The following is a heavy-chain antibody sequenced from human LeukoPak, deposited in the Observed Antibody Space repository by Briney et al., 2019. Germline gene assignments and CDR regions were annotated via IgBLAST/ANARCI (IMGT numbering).Heavy chain of an antibody. CDR2: INHSGST. Sequence: SETLSLTCAVYGGSFSGYYWSWIRQPPGKGLEWIGEINHSGSTNYNPSLKSRVTISVDTSKNQFSLKLSSVTAADTAVYYCARGQVEVPRGGGGDYYYMDVWGKGTTVTVSS. D-gene: IGHD2-21*01. CDR1: GGSFSGYY. J-gene: IGHJ6*03. V-gene: IGHV4-34*01. CDR3: ARGQVEVPRGGGGDYYYMDV.